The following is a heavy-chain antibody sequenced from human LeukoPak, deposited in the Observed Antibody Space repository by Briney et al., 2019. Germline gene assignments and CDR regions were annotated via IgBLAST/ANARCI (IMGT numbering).Heavy chain of an antibody. D-gene: IGHD1-26*01. J-gene: IGHJ4*02. V-gene: IGHV5-51*01. Sequence: GESLEISCKGSGYSFTSYWIGWVRQMPGKGLEWMGIIYPGDSDTRYSPSFRGQVTISADKSISTAYLQWTSLKASDTAMYYCARENSGSFYSAGIDYWGQGTLVTVSS. CDR1: GYSFTSYW. CDR3: ARENSGSFYSAGIDY. CDR2: IYPGDSDT.